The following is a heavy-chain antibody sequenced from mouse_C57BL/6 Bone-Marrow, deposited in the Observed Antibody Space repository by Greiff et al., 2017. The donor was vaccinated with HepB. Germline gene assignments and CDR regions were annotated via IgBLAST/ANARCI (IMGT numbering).Heavy chain of an antibody. V-gene: IGHV2-2*01. CDR2: IWSGGST. Sequence: QVQLQQSGPGLVQPSQSLSITCTVSGFSLTSYGVHWVRQSPGKGLEWLGVIWSGGSTDYNAAFISRLSISKDNSKSQVFFKMNSLQADDTAIYYCARKDYDVGAYWGQGTLVTVSA. CDR3: ARKDYDVGAY. CDR1: GFSLTSYG. D-gene: IGHD2-4*01. J-gene: IGHJ3*01.